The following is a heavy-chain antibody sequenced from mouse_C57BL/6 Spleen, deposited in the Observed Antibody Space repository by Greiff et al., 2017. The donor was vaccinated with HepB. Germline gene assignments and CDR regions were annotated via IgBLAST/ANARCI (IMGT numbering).Heavy chain of an antibody. Sequence: EVKLVESGPGLVKPSQSLSLTCSVTGYSITSGYYWNWIRQFPGNKLEWMGYISYDGSNNYNPSLKNRISITRDTSKNQFFLKLNSVTTEDTATYYCAREDSPWSYFDYWGQGTTLTVSS. D-gene: IGHD6-1*01. CDR2: ISYDGSN. CDR3: AREDSPWSYFDY. J-gene: IGHJ2*01. CDR1: GYSITSGYY. V-gene: IGHV3-6*01.